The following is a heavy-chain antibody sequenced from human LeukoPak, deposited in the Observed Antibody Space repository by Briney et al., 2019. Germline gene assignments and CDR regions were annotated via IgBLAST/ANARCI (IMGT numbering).Heavy chain of an antibody. CDR3: AKMGDGSGTYPPSYYFDY. Sequence: PGGSLRPSCAASGFTFSSYAMSWVRQAPGKGLEWVSAISGSGGSTYYADSVKGRFTISRDNSKNTLYLQMNSLRAEDTAVYYCAKMGDGSGTYPPSYYFDYWGQGTLVTVSS. CDR1: GFTFSSYA. D-gene: IGHD3-10*01. V-gene: IGHV3-23*01. CDR2: ISGSGGST. J-gene: IGHJ4*02.